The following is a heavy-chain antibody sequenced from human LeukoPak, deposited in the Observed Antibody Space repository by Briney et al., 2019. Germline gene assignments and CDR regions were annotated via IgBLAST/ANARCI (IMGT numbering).Heavy chain of an antibody. D-gene: IGHD3-16*01. CDR2: LRGSGET. J-gene: IGHJ4*02. CDR3: ARASWVSSTDAVR. CDR1: GLSFSTFA. V-gene: IGHV3-23*01. Sequence: GGSLRLSCAASGLSFSTFAMIWVREGPARGREWVSSLRGSGETFYAESVKGRLTLSSDSSRNTVYLHLNNLKVEDTAMYYCARASWVSSTDAVRWGQGTLLTVSS.